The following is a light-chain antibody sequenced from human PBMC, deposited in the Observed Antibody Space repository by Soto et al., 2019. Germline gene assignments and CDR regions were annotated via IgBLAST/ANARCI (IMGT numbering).Light chain of an antibody. V-gene: IGKV3D-20*02. Sequence: EIVMTQSPGTLSLSPGERATLSCRASQSISTNHLAWYQQKPGQAPRLLIYDASRRATGIPDRFSGSGSGTDFTLTISSLEPEDFAVYYCQQRTSWPPWTFGQGTKVDIK. CDR1: QSISTNH. CDR2: DAS. J-gene: IGKJ1*01. CDR3: QQRTSWPPWT.